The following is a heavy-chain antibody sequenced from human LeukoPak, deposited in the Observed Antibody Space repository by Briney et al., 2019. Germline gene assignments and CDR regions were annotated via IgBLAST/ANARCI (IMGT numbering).Heavy chain of an antibody. D-gene: IGHD3-3*01. V-gene: IGHV3-64D*06. CDR3: ARDKPSYDFWSGYYPGNHYYYGMDV. J-gene: IGHJ6*02. CDR1: GFTFSTYA. Sequence: GGSLRLSCSASGFTFSTYAMNWVRQAPGKGLEHVSGISTDGSITNYADSVKGRFTISRDNSKNTVYLQMSSLRPEDTAVYYCARDKPSYDFWSGYYPGNHYYYGMDVWGQGPRSPSP. CDR2: ISTDGSIT.